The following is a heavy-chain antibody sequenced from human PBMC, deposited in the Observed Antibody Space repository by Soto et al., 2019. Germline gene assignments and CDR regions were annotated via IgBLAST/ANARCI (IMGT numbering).Heavy chain of an antibody. Sequence: QITLKESGPTLVKPTQTLTLTCTFSGFSLSTSGVGVGWIRQPPGEALEWLAVIYWDDATEYSPSPKNRLTITEDISKNQVVLTTTNMGPVDTGTYYGARRGPEDWPLDYWGQGTLVTVSS. V-gene: IGHV2-5*02. CDR1: GFSLSTSGVG. J-gene: IGHJ4*02. D-gene: IGHD3-9*01. CDR2: IYWDDAT. CDR3: ARRGPEDWPLDY.